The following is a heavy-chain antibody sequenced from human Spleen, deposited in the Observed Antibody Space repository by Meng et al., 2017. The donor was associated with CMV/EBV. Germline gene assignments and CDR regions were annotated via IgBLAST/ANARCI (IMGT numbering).Heavy chain of an antibody. Sequence: ASVKVSCKPSGYTFTGYYIHWVRQAPGQGLEWMGWINPNSGGTNYAQKFQGRITMTGDTSITTAYMELSRLTSDDMAVYHCARVKRYCTGGTCSSTGYYGMDVWGQGTTVTVSS. CDR2: INPNSGGT. CDR3: ARVKRYCTGGTCSSTGYYGMDV. V-gene: IGHV1-2*02. D-gene: IGHD2-15*01. CDR1: GYTFTGYY. J-gene: IGHJ6*02.